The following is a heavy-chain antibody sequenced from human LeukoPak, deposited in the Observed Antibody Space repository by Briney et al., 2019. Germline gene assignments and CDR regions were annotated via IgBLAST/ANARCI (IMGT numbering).Heavy chain of an antibody. V-gene: IGHV3-30*18. CDR2: MSYDGTNK. D-gene: IGHD6-19*01. CDR1: GFTFSSYG. Sequence: GGSLRLSCAASGFTFSSYGMNWVRQAPGKGLEWVAVMSYDGTNKFYADSVKGRFTISRDNSKNTVYLQMNSLRAEDTTVYYCANGGWYGGRASPDYWGQGTLVTVSS. CDR3: ANGGWYGGRASPDY. J-gene: IGHJ4*02.